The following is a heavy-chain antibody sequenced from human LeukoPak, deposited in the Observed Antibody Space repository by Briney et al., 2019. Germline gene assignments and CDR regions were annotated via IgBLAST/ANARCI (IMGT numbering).Heavy chain of an antibody. CDR3: AKRGVVIRVILVGFHKEAYYFDS. CDR1: GITLSNYG. Sequence: GGSLRLSCAVSGITLSNYGVSWVRQAPGKGLEWVAGISDFVGRTKYADSVKGRFTITRDNRKNTLYLQMNSLRAEDTAVYFCAKRGVVIRVILVGFHKEAYYFDSWGQGALVTVSS. V-gene: IGHV3-23*01. CDR2: ISDFVGRT. D-gene: IGHD3-22*01. J-gene: IGHJ4*02.